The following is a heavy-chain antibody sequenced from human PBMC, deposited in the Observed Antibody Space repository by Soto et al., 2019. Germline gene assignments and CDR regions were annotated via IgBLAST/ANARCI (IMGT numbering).Heavy chain of an antibody. CDR3: ARGYCTTSICDPWFDP. Sequence: GESLKISCTGWGYAFTSYWIAWVRQLPGQGLEWMGIIYPGDSDTRYSPSFQGQVTISVDKSITTAYLQWNSLKASDTAMYYCARGYCTTSICDPWFDPWGQGTLVTVS. CDR1: GYAFTSYW. V-gene: IGHV5-51*01. CDR2: IYPGDSDT. J-gene: IGHJ5*02. D-gene: IGHD2-8*01.